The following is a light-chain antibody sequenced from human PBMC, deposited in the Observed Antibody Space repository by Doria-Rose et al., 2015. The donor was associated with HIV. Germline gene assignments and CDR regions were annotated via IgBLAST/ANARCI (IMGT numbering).Light chain of an antibody. Sequence: TQSPGTLSLSPGERATLSCRASQSFSSTYLAWYQQKPGQAPSLLIYDGSTRATGIPDRFSASVSVTDFTLTINRLEPEDVALYYCHQYGTSWTFGQGTKVEI. CDR2: DGS. J-gene: IGKJ1*01. CDR1: QSFSSTY. CDR3: HQYGTSWT. V-gene: IGKV3-20*01.